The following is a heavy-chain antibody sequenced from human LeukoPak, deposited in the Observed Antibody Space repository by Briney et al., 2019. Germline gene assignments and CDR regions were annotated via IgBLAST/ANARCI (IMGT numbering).Heavy chain of an antibody. Sequence: ASVKVACKASGDTFTGYYMHWVRQAPGQGLEWMGWINPNSGGTNYAQKFQGRVTMTRDTSISTAYLELSRLRSDDTAVYYCARVAHYYYYGMDVWGQGTTVTVSS. CDR1: GDTFTGYY. CDR3: ARVAHYYYYGMDV. J-gene: IGHJ6*02. CDR2: INPNSGGT. V-gene: IGHV1-2*02.